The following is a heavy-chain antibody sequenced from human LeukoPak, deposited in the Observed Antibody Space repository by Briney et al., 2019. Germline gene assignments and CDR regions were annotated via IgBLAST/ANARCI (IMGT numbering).Heavy chain of an antibody. CDR3: ARKSTSWYFDL. J-gene: IGHJ2*01. Sequence: GGSLRLSCAASGFTFSSYSMNWVRQAPGKGLEWVSYISGGSSAISYADSVKGRFTISRDNSKNTLYLQMNSLRAEDTAVYYCARKSTSWYFDLWGRGTLVTVSS. D-gene: IGHD2-2*01. CDR2: ISGGSSAI. CDR1: GFTFSSYS. V-gene: IGHV3-48*01.